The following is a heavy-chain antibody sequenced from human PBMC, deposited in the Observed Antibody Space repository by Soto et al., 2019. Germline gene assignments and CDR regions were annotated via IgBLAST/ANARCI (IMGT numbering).Heavy chain of an antibody. J-gene: IGHJ6*02. V-gene: IGHV3-7*05. CDR2: IKQDGSEK. D-gene: IGHD5-18*01. Sequence: GGSLRLSCAASGFTFSSYWMSWVRQAPGKGLEWVANIKQDGSEKYYVDSVKGRFTISRDNAKNSLYLQMNSLRAEDTAVYYWAGTPSYSYGGYYYYGMDVWGQGTTVTVSS. CDR1: GFTFSSYW. CDR3: AGTPSYSYGGYYYYGMDV.